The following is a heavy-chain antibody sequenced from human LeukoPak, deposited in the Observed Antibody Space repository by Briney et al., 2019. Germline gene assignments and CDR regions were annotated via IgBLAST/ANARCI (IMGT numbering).Heavy chain of an antibody. CDR2: IYHSGST. J-gene: IGHJ5*02. V-gene: IGHV4-4*02. CDR1: GGSISSNW. CDR3: AREWAS. Sequence: SGTLSLTCAVSGGSISSNWWSWFRQPPGKGLECIGEIYHSGSTNYNPSLKSRVTISVDKSKKQFSLKLTSVTAADTAVYYCAREWASWGQGTLVTVSS.